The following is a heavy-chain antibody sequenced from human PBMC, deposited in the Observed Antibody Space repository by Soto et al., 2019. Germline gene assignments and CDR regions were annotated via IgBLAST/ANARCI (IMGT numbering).Heavy chain of an antibody. J-gene: IGHJ6*02. CDR2: IIPIFGTA. D-gene: IGHD2-2*01. V-gene: IGHV1-69*12. CDR3: ARHVPAAGYYYGMDV. Sequence: QVQLVQSGAEVKKPGSSVKVSCKASGGTFSSYAISWVRQAPGQGLEWMGGIIPIFGTANYAQKFQGRVTITADESXRTAHRELSSLRSEDTAVYYCARHVPAAGYYYGMDVWGQGTTVTVPS. CDR1: GGTFSSYA.